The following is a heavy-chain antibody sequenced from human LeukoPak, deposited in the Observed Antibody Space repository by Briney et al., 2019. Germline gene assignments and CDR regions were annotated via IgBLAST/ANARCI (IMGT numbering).Heavy chain of an antibody. CDR3: ARDGLFVVATIDRDYYGMDV. CDR2: INPSGGST. D-gene: IGHD5-12*01. J-gene: IGHJ6*02. V-gene: IGHV1-46*01. Sequence: ASVTVSCKASGYTFTSYYMHWVRQAPGQGLEWMGIINPSGGSTSYAQKFQGRVTMTRDTSTSTVYMELSSLRSEDTAVYYCARDGLFVVATIDRDYYGMDVWGQGTTVTVSS. CDR1: GYTFTSYY.